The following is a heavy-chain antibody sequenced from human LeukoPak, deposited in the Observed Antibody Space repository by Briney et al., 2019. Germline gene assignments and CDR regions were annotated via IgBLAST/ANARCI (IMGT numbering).Heavy chain of an antibody. V-gene: IGHV3-23*01. CDR2: ISGSGGST. D-gene: IGHD3-22*01. Sequence: GGSLRLSCAASGFTFSSYAMSWVRQAPGKGLEWVSAISGSGGSTYYADSVKGRFTISRENSKNTLYLQMNSLRAEDTAVYYCARAPNYYDSSGPKGAFDIWGQGTTVTVSS. J-gene: IGHJ3*02. CDR1: GFTFSSYA. CDR3: ARAPNYYDSSGPKGAFDI.